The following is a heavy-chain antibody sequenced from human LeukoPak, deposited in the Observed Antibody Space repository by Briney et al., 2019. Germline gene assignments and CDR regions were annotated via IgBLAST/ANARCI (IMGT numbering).Heavy chain of an antibody. CDR2: IYYSGST. Sequence: SETLSLTCTVSGGSISSYYWSWIRQPPGKGLEWIGYIYYSGSTNYNPSLKSRVTISVGTSKNQFSLKLSSVTAADTAVYYCARGNYDFYGDYYYMDVWGKGTTVTVSS. CDR3: ARGNYDFYGDYYYMDV. J-gene: IGHJ6*03. D-gene: IGHD3-3*01. CDR1: GGSISSYY. V-gene: IGHV4-59*01.